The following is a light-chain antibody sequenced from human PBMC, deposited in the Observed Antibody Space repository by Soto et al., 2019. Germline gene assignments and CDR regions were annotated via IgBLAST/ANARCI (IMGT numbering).Light chain of an antibody. CDR2: AAS. V-gene: IGKV1-39*01. CDR1: QSISNY. J-gene: IGKJ1*01. Sequence: DIQLTQSPSSLSASVGDRVSISCRASQSISNYLNWYQQKPGKAPKVLIFAASELQSGVPSRFSGSGSGTDFTLTISSLQPGDLATYYYQQSYTRTFGQGTRVEL. CDR3: QQSYTRT.